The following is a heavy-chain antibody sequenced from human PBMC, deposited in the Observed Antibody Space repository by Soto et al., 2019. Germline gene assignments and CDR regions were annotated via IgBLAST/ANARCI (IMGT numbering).Heavy chain of an antibody. CDR3: ARVGFGMDV. V-gene: IGHV3-30-3*01. D-gene: IGHD3-16*01. J-gene: IGHJ6*02. Sequence: QVQLVESGGGVVQPGRSLRLSCAASGFTFSNYAMHWVRQAPGKGLEWVAFISYDGSNEYYPVSVKGRFTISRDNSKNTLSVEMNSLRAEDTAVYYCARVGFGMDVWGQGTTVTVSS. CDR2: ISYDGSNE. CDR1: GFTFSNYA.